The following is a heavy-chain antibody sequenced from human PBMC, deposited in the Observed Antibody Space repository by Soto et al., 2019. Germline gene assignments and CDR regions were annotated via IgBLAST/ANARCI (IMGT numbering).Heavy chain of an antibody. CDR3: AKNSTGWLDS. CDR2: ISIYYHYS. Sequence: QVQLVQSGAELKMPGASVKVSCKTSGYTFSNYGISWVRQAPGQGLEWMGWISIYYHYSHSSAKLRDRLIMTTDTSTSTAFMELRNLRFDDTAVYYCAKNSTGWLDSWGQGTLVTVSS. D-gene: IGHD3-22*01. CDR1: GYTFSNYG. J-gene: IGHJ5*01. V-gene: IGHV1-18*01.